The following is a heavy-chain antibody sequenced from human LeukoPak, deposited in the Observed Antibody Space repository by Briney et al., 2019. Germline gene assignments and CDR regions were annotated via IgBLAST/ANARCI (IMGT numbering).Heavy chain of an antibody. V-gene: IGHV5-51*01. J-gene: IGHJ3*01. D-gene: IGHD1-26*01. CDR3: GMSGDRVPLQDDVFDV. CDR1: GYSFTSYC. Sequence: GESLKISCKVSGYSFTSYCIGWVRQMPGKGLEWMGIIYPGDSGPTYSTSFQGQVTISVDKSINTAYLQWSSLQASDTAMYYCGMSGDRVPLQDDVFDVWGQGTMVTVST. CDR2: IYPGDSGP.